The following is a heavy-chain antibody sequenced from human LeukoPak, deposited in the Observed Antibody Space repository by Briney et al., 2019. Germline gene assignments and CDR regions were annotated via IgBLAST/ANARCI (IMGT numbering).Heavy chain of an antibody. J-gene: IGHJ3*01. V-gene: IGHV5-51*01. D-gene: IGHD2-21*02. CDR3: ASPQAGYCGGDCYSP. Sequence: GESLKISCKASGYSFTNYWIGWVRQMPGKGLEWMGIIYPGDSSTTYSLSFQGQVTISADRSISTAYLQWSSLKASDTAIYYCASPQAGYCGGDCYSPWGRGTMVTVSS. CDR1: GYSFTNYW. CDR2: IYPGDSST.